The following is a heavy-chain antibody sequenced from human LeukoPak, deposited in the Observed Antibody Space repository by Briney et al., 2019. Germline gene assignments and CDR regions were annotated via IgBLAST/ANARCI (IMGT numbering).Heavy chain of an antibody. D-gene: IGHD4-11*01. CDR1: GYTFTGYY. J-gene: IGHJ4*02. V-gene: IGHV1-2*04. CDR2: INPNSGGT. CDR3: ARDLGDYSYDY. Sequence: GASVKVSCKASGYTFTGYYMHWVRQAPGQGLEWMGWINPNSGGTSYAQKFQGWVTMTRDTSISTAYMELSRLRSDDTAVYYCARDLGDYSYDYWGQGTLVTVSS.